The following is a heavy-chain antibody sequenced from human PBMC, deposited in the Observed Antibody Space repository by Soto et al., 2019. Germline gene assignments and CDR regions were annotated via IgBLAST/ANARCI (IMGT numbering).Heavy chain of an antibody. V-gene: IGHV4-59*08. Sequence: PSETLSLTCTVSCGSISDYYWSWIRQPPGKGLEWLGYVYYSGSTSYNPSLKSRLSMSVDTSWTQFSLTLRSMTAADAAVYYCAKLALGTTTAFDLWGQGTMVTVSS. CDR2: VYYSGST. CDR3: AKLALGTTTAFDL. D-gene: IGHD7-27*01. CDR1: CGSISDYY. J-gene: IGHJ3*01.